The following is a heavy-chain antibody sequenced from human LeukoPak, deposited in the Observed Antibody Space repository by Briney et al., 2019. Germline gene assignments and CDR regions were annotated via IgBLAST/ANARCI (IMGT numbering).Heavy chain of an antibody. J-gene: IGHJ4*02. Sequence: GSLRLSCAASGFTFRNYGMHWVRQAPGKGLEWVAVISIDGSEKYYADSVKGRFTISRDNSKNTLYLQMNSLRGDDTAVYYCANPQSRGYDYLDYWGQGTLVTVSS. CDR3: ANPQSRGYDYLDY. D-gene: IGHD5-12*01. CDR2: ISIDGSEK. V-gene: IGHV3-30*18. CDR1: GFTFRNYG.